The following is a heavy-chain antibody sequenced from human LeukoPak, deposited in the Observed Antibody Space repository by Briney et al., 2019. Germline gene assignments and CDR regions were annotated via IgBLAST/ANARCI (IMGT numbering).Heavy chain of an antibody. D-gene: IGHD1-26*01. CDR1: GGSFSDYY. CDR2: ISHSGVT. J-gene: IGHJ4*02. V-gene: IGHV4-34*01. Sequence: PSETLSLTCAVHGGSFSDYYWHWYRQPPGKGLEWIGEISHSGVTKYAPSLKSRVTVSADTSKSQFSLALTSLTAADTAMYYCATWETRQLRDYWGQGTPVTVSS. CDR3: ATWETRQLRDY.